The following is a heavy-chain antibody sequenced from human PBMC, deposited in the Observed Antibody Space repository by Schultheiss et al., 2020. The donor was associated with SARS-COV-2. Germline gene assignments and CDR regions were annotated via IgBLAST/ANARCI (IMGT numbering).Heavy chain of an antibody. CDR3: ARYDSTFGWIDP. V-gene: IGHV3-21*01. D-gene: IGHD3-16*01. CDR2: ISSSSSYI. Sequence: GGSLRLSCAASGFTFSSYSMNWVRQAPGKGLEWVSSISSSSSYIYYADSVKGRFTISRDNSKNTLYLQMNSLRAEDTAVYYCARYDSTFGWIDPWGQGTLVTVSS. CDR1: GFTFSSYS. J-gene: IGHJ5*02.